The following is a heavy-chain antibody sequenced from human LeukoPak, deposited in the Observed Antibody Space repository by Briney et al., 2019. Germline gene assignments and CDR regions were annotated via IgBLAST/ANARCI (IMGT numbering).Heavy chain of an antibody. Sequence: GESLKISCKGSGYSFTSYWIGWVRQMPGKGLEWVGIIYPGDSDTRYSPSFQGQVTISADKSISTAYLQWSSLKASDTAMYYCARTTRVVVPAAIRDLWFQHWGQGTLVTVSS. CDR3: ARTTRVVVPAAIRDLWFQH. J-gene: IGHJ1*01. CDR1: GYSFTSYW. D-gene: IGHD2-2*02. CDR2: IYPGDSDT. V-gene: IGHV5-51*01.